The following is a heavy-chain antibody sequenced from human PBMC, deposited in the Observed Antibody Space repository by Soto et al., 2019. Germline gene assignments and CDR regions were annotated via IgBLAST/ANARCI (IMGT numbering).Heavy chain of an antibody. J-gene: IGHJ4*02. CDR3: ARHLAVATDRSIDY. D-gene: IGHD6-19*01. V-gene: IGHV4-39*01. CDR1: GDSISSSTSY. Sequence: QLQLQESGPGLVKPSETLSLTCTVSGDSISSSTSYWSWIRQPPGKGLEWIGNIYYSGRTYYNPPLKSRVTISVDTSKNQFSLKLSSVTAADTAVYFCARHLAVATDRSIDYWGQGTLVTVSS. CDR2: IYYSGRT.